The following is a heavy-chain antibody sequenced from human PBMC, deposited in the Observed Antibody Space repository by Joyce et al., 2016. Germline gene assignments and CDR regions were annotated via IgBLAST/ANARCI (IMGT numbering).Heavy chain of an antibody. Sequence: QLVESGGGVVKPGGSLRLSCEASGSTLSSSSMSWFRQAPGKGLEWVAAISGTSYYIFHAETVRGRFTVSRDNAKKTLYLQMNSLRAEDSAVFYCARGGISYYYAMDVWGQGTTVTVSS. CDR2: ISGTSYYI. CDR1: GSTLSSSS. V-gene: IGHV3-21*01. J-gene: IGHJ6*02. D-gene: IGHD3-16*01. CDR3: ARGGISYYYAMDV.